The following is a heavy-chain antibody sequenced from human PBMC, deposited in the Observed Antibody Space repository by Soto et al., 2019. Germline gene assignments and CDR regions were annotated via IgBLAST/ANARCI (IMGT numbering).Heavy chain of an antibody. V-gene: IGHV4-31*03. D-gene: IGHD2-21*02. CDR1: GGSISSGGYY. J-gene: IGHJ4*02. CDR3: ARWKVTAYYFDY. CDR2: IFDSGNI. Sequence: PSETLSLTCTVSGGSISSGGYYWSWIRQHPGKGLEWIGHIFDSGNIYYNPSLKSRVFISVDTSKNQLPLKLSSVTAADTAVYYCARWKVTAYYFDYWGQGTLVTVSS.